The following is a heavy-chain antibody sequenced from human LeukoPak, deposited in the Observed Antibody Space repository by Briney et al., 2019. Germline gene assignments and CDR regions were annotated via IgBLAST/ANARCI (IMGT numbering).Heavy chain of an antibody. CDR3: ARDNTIFGVAHINH. D-gene: IGHD3-3*01. CDR1: GFIFSSYW. J-gene: IGHJ5*02. Sequence: GGSLRLSCAASGFIFSSYWMSWVRQAPGKGLEWVANVKQDGSDTYYVDSVTGRFTISRDNAKNSLYLQMNSLRAEDTAVYYCARDNTIFGVAHINHWGQGTLVTVSS. V-gene: IGHV3-7*01. CDR2: VKQDGSDT.